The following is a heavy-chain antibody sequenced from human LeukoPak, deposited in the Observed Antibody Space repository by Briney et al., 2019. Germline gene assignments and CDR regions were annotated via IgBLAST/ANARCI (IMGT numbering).Heavy chain of an antibody. CDR1: GFTFSDYY. D-gene: IGHD3-10*01. J-gene: IGHJ4*02. V-gene: IGHV3-11*04. CDR3: ARDLNNLVRGVAV. CDR2: ISSSGGTI. Sequence: PGGSLRLSCAASGFTFSDYYMSWIRQAPGKGLEWVSYISSSGGTIYYADSVKGRFTISRDNAKNSLYLQMNSLRAEDTAVYYCARDLNNLVRGVAVWGQGTLVTVSS.